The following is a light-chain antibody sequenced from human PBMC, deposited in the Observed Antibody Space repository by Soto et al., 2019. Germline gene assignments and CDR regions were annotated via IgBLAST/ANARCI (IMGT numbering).Light chain of an antibody. J-gene: IGLJ2*01. V-gene: IGLV2-14*03. Sequence: QSALTQPASVSGSPGQSITISCTGTSRDIGAYNFVSWYQQHPGKAPKLLIYEISNRPSGVSNRFSASKSGNTASLTISGLQAEDEANYYCNSYTIRSTVIFGGGTKLTVL. CDR3: NSYTIRSTVI. CDR2: EIS. CDR1: SRDIGAYNF.